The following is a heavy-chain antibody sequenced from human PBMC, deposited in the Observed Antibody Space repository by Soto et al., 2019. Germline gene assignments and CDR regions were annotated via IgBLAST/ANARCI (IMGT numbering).Heavy chain of an antibody. CDR2: ISSSSSYI. D-gene: IGHD3-10*01. V-gene: IGHV3-21*01. Sequence: EVQLVESGGGLVKPGGSLRLSCAASGFTFSSYSMNWVRQAPGKGLEWVSSISSSSSYIYYADSVKVRFTISRANAKNSLHLQMNRSRAGDTGVYFCATDRGGDLKAFDIWGQGTMVTVSS. CDR3: ATDRGGDLKAFDI. J-gene: IGHJ3*02. CDR1: GFTFSSYS.